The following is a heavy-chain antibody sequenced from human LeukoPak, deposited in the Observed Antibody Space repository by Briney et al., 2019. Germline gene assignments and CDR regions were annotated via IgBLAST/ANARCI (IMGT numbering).Heavy chain of an antibody. CDR2: MNPNSGNT. V-gene: IGHV1-8*01. Sequence: ASVTVSCKASGYTFTSYDINWVRQAPGQGLEWMGWMNPNSGNTGYAQKFQGRVTMTRNTSISTAYMELSSLRSEDTAVYYCARVLRYFDWLLYGAFDIWGQGTMVTVSS. D-gene: IGHD3-9*01. CDR1: GYTFTSYD. J-gene: IGHJ3*02. CDR3: ARVLRYFDWLLYGAFDI.